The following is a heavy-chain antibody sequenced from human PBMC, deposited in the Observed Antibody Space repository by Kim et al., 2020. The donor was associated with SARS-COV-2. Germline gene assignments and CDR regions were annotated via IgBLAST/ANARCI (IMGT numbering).Heavy chain of an antibody. J-gene: IGHJ6*02. CDR3: ASEFWQQLNYYGMDV. Sequence: QKFQGRVTMTRDTSISTAYMELSRLRSDDTAVYYCASEFWQQLNYYGMDVWGQGTTVTVSS. V-gene: IGHV1-2*02. D-gene: IGHD6-13*01.